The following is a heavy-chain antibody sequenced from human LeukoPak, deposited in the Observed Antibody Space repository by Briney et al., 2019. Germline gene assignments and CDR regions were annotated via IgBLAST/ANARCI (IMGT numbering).Heavy chain of an antibody. J-gene: IGHJ6*02. V-gene: IGHV1-69*04. CDR3: ARDQGLTAPPPYGLDV. Sequence: SVKVSCKASGDTFSTSAITWVRQAPGQGLEWMGRIIPVLNITTYAQRFQGRVTITADTSTSTVYMELSSLRSEETAVYYCARDQGLTAPPPYGLDVWGQGTTVIVSS. CDR1: GDTFSTSA. D-gene: IGHD5-18*01. CDR2: IIPVLNIT.